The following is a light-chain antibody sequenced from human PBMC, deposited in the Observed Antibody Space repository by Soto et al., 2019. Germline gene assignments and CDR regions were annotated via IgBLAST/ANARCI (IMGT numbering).Light chain of an antibody. V-gene: IGLV1-40*01. CDR1: SANIGAGYD. CDR2: GNS. J-gene: IGLJ1*01. Sequence: QTVVTQPPSVSGAPGQRVSISYTGSSANIGAGYDVHWYQQLPGTAPKLLIYGNSNRPSGVPDRFSGSKSGTSASLAITGLQAQYEADYYCQSYDSSLSALYVFGTGTKLTVL. CDR3: QSYDSSLSALYV.